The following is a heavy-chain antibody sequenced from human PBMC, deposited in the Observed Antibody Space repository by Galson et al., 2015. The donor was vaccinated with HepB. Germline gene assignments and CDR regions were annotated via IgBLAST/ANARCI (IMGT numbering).Heavy chain of an antibody. CDR3: AKDRVRRIGDIDV. D-gene: IGHD3-3*01. V-gene: IGHV3-30*18. Sequence: SLRLSCAASGFTFSFYGMHWVRQAPGKGLEWVTLISFDGGNKYYADSVKGRFTISRDNSNNMLYLQMNSLRTEDTAVYYCAKDRVRRIGDIDVWGQGTTVIVSS. CDR2: ISFDGGNK. CDR1: GFTFSFYG. J-gene: IGHJ6*02.